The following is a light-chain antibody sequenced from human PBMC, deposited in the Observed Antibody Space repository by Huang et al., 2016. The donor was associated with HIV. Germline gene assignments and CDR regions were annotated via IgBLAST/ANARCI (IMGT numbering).Light chain of an antibody. CDR1: QSIGTN. CDR2: GAF. Sequence: EIVMTQSPATLSVSPGERATLSRRASQSIGTNLAWYQQKRGQAPRLLIYGAFTRATGIPARFSGSGSGTEFTLTISSLQSEDFAIYYCQQYNDWRTFGQGTKVETK. V-gene: IGKV3-15*01. J-gene: IGKJ1*01. CDR3: QQYNDWRT.